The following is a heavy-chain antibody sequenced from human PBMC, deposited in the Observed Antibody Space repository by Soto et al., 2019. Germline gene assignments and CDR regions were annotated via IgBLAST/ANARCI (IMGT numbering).Heavy chain of an antibody. J-gene: IGHJ4*02. CDR2: ISSSGGRT. D-gene: IGHD1-26*01. CDR3: ARLDSGTYYTDY. V-gene: IGHV3-23*01. CDR1: GFTFSNYP. Sequence: GGSLRLSCAASGFTFSNYPVNWVRQAPGKWLEWVSGISSSGGRTYYADSVKGRFTISRDNSRTTLYLQMNSLRAEDTAVYYCARLDSGTYYTDYWGQGTLVTVSS.